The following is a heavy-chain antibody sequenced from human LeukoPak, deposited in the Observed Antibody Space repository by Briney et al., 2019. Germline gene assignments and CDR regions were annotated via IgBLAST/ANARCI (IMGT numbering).Heavy chain of an antibody. J-gene: IGHJ4*02. CDR1: RGSFSGYY. V-gene: IGHV4-34*01. CDR3: ARGYRVTTLGQGSRPLDY. CDR2: ISHSGST. D-gene: IGHD4-17*01. Sequence: SETLSLTCAVYRGSFSGYYWSWIRQPPGKGLEWIGEISHSGSTNYNPSLKSRVTISVDTSKNQFSLKLSSVTAADTAVYYCARGYRVTTLGQGSRPLDYWGQGTLVTVSS.